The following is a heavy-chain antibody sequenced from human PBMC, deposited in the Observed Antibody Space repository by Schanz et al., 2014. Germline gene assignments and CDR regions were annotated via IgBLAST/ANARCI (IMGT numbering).Heavy chain of an antibody. CDR1: GFIFSNYG. CDR2: ISYDGSNK. J-gene: IGHJ4*02. Sequence: QVQLVESGGGVVQPGGSLRLSCAASGFIFSNYGMHWVRQAPGKGLEWVAVISYDGSNKYYADSVKGRFTVSRDSGQNSLYLQMNSLRAGDTAVYFCARAHGNNWYGKGLDYWGQGTQVTVSS. V-gene: IGHV3-30*19. CDR3: ARAHGNNWYGKGLDY. D-gene: IGHD1-1*01.